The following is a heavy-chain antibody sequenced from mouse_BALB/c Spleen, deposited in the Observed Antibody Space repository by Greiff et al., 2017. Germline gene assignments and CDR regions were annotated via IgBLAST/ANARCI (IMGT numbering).Heavy chain of an antibody. V-gene: IGHV2-9*02. CDR1: GFSLTSYG. D-gene: IGHD1-2*01. Sequence: VKLQESGPGLVAPSQSLSITCTVSGFSLTSYGVHWVRQPPGKGLEWLGVIWAGGSTNYNSALMSRLSISKDNSKSQVFLKMNSLQTDDTAMYYCAREDLTTALDYWGQGTSVTVSS. CDR2: IWAGGST. CDR3: AREDLTTALDY. J-gene: IGHJ4*01.